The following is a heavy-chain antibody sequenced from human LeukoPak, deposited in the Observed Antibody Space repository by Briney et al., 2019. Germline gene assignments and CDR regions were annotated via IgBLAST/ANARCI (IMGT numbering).Heavy chain of an antibody. D-gene: IGHD3-10*01. J-gene: IGHJ4*02. CDR1: GYTLTELS. Sequence: ASVKVSYKVSGYTLTELSMHWVRQAPGKGLEWMGGFYPEDGETIYAQKFQDRVTMTEDTSTDTAYMELSSLRSEDTAVYYCATGITMVRGVMFYWGQGTLVTVSS. CDR2: FYPEDGET. V-gene: IGHV1-24*01. CDR3: ATGITMVRGVMFY.